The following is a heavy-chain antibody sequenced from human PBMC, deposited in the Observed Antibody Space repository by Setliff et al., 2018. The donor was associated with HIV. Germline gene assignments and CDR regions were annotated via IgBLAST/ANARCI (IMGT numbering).Heavy chain of an antibody. CDR1: RHNFKTYA. D-gene: IGHD3-10*01. J-gene: IGHJ4*02. CDR2: IIPMFGSA. V-gene: IGHV1-69*06. CDR3: ARGLSGAGDEY. Sequence: ASVKVSCKAPRHNFKTYAFSWVRQAPGQGLEWVGGIIPMFGSANYAQKFQGRVKITADTFTSTAYMELSSLRSEDTALYYCARGLSGAGDEYWGQGTLVTVPS.